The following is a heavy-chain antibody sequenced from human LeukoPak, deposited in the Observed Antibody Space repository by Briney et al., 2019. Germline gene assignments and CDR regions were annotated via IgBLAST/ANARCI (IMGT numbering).Heavy chain of an antibody. V-gene: IGHV3-23*01. CDR2: ITGSGDRT. Sequence: GGSLRLSCAASGFTFTSHGMSWVRQALGKGLEWVSAITGSGDRTYYADSVKGRFTISRDNSKNTLYLQMNSLRAEDTALYYCAKDRMDPVNYWGQGTLVTVSS. J-gene: IGHJ4*02. CDR1: GFTFTSHG. CDR3: AKDRMDPVNY. D-gene: IGHD2-2*03.